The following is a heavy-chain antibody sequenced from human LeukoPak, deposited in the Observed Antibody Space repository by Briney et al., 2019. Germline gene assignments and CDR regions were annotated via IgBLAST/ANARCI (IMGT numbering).Heavy chain of an antibody. J-gene: IGHJ4*02. CDR3: AGADSGSWDFGR. D-gene: IGHD6-13*01. V-gene: IGHV3-7*04. Sequence: PGGSLRLSCAASTFIFSDYAMTWVRQAPGKGLECVAIIKKDGSEKYHVDSVKGRFTISRGNAKNSLYLQMNSLRADDTGVYYCAGADSGSWDFGRGAQGTLVIVSS. CDR1: TFIFSDYA. CDR2: IKKDGSEK.